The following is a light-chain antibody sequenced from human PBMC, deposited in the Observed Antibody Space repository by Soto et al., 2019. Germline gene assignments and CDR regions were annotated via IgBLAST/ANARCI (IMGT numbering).Light chain of an antibody. Sequence: DIQMTQSPSTLSASVGDRVTITCRPSQSISSWLAWYQQKPGKATKVLIYKASSLESGVPSRFSGSGSGTEFTLTISSLQPDDFATYYCQQYNSYSGTFGQGTKVDIK. CDR2: KAS. CDR3: QQYNSYSGT. V-gene: IGKV1-5*03. CDR1: QSISSW. J-gene: IGKJ1*01.